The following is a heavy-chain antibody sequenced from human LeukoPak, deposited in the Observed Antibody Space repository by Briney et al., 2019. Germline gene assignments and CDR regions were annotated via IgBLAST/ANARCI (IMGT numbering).Heavy chain of an antibody. V-gene: IGHV3-20*04. CDR2: IRGDAGST. CDR3: ARVWAWGSGNYFDN. D-gene: IGHD7-27*01. CDR1: GFTFDAFG. Sequence: PRGSQRLSCAASGFTFDAFGMTWVRQAPRKGLEWVSAIRGDAGSTGYADSVKGRFTISRDNAKNSLYLQMNSLRVEDTALYYCARVWAWGSGNYFDNWGQGTLVTVSS. J-gene: IGHJ4*02.